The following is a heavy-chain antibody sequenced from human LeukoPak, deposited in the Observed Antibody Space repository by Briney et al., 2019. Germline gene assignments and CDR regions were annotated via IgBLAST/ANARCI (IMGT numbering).Heavy chain of an antibody. CDR1: GFTFSNYW. V-gene: IGHV3-7*03. CDR2: IRLDGNEK. D-gene: IGHD3-10*02. J-gene: IGHJ6*02. CDR3: ARDVRLRSMDV. Sequence: GGSLRLSCAASGFTFSNYWMSWVRQAPGKGLEWVANIRLDGNEKYYVDSVKGRFTISRDNAKISLYLQMNSLRAEDTAIYYCARDVRLRSMDVWGQGTTVTVSS.